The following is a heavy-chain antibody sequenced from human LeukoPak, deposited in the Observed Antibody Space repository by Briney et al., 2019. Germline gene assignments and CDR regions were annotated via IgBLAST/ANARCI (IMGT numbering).Heavy chain of an antibody. CDR1: GFSISDYY. CDR2: IERGTST. D-gene: IGHD3/OR15-3a*01. J-gene: IGHJ6*02. V-gene: IGHV3-69-1*01. Sequence: GGSLRLSCAASGFSISDYYMTWVRQAPGKGLEWVSTIERGTSTLYAGSVKGRFTISRDNTKNTLYLQMYSLRAEDTAVYYCGRGGYDFDAWGPGTTVSVFS. CDR3: GRGGYDFDA.